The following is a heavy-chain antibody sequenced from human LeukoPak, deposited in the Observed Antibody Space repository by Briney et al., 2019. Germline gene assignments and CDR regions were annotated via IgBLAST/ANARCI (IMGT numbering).Heavy chain of an antibody. CDR1: GFTFSSYG. Sequence: GGTLRLSCAASGFTFSSYGMHWVRQPPGKGLEWVAVISSDGTNRYNADSVQGRFAISRDNAKNTLYLQMNSLRPEDTAVYYCARDYATDTDMVWGQGTLVSVSS. CDR2: ISSDGTNR. D-gene: IGHD5-18*01. V-gene: IGHV3-30*12. J-gene: IGHJ4*02. CDR3: ARDYATDTDMV.